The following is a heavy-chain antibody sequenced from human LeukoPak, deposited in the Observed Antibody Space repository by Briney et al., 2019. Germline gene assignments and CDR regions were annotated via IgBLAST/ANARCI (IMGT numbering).Heavy chain of an antibody. V-gene: IGHV3-30*11. CDR2: ISYDGSNK. D-gene: IGHD2-2*02. Sequence: PGGSLRLSCAASGFTFSSYAMHWVRQAPGKGLEWVAVISYDGSNKYYADSVKGRFTISRDNSKNTLYLQMNSLRAEDTAVYYCARGVGDCSSTSCYTGEFDYWGQGTLVTVSS. J-gene: IGHJ4*02. CDR3: ARGVGDCSSTSCYTGEFDY. CDR1: GFTFSSYA.